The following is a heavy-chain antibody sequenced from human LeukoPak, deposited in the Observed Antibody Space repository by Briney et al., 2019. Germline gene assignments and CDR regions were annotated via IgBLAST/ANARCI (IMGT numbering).Heavy chain of an antibody. J-gene: IGHJ5*02. Sequence: ASVKVSCKASGYTFTSYGINWVRQAPGQGLEWMGWISTYNGNTNYAQTLQGRVTMTTDTSTSTAYMELRSLRFDDTAVYYCARDPRRDMGPTNWFDPWGQGTLVTVSS. CDR2: ISTYNGNT. CDR3: ARDPRRDMGPTNWFDP. V-gene: IGHV1-18*01. CDR1: GYTFTSYG. D-gene: IGHD2-21*02.